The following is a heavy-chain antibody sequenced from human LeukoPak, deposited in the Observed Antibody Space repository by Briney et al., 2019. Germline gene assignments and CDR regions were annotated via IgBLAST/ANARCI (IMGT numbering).Heavy chain of an antibody. Sequence: SQTLSLTCAISGDSVSSNSLTWNWIRQPPSRGLEWLARKYYRSKRSNDYSESVKSRIIINPDTSKNQFSLHLNSVTPEDTAVYYCARHLRAFDMWGQGTMVTVSS. V-gene: IGHV6-1*01. CDR3: ARHLRAFDM. J-gene: IGHJ3*02. CDR1: GDSVSSNSLT. CDR2: KYYRSKRSN.